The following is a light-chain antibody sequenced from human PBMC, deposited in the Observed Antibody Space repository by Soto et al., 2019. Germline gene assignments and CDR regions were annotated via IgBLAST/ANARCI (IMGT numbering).Light chain of an antibody. CDR2: AAS. J-gene: IGKJ2*02. Sequence: DIQMTQSPSSLSGSVGDRVTITCRASQSISSYLNWYQQKPGKAPKLLIYAASSLQSGVPSRFSGSGSGTDFTLTISSLQPEDFATYYCQQSYSPLWTFGQGTKLEIK. CDR1: QSISSY. V-gene: IGKV1-39*01. CDR3: QQSYSPLWT.